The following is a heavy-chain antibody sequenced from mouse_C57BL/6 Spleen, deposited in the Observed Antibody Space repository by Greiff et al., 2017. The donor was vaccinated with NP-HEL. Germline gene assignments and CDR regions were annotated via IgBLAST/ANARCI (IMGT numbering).Heavy chain of an antibody. CDR2: INPNNGGT. J-gene: IGHJ3*01. CDR3: ARSFELQGFAY. CDR1: GYTFTDYY. V-gene: IGHV1-26*01. D-gene: IGHD3-1*01. Sequence: EVQLQQSGPELVKPGASVKISCKASGYTFTDYYMNWVKQSHGKSLEWIGDINPNNGGTSYNQKFKGKATLTVDKSSSTAYMELRSLTSEDSAVYYCARSFELQGFAYWGQGTLVTVSA.